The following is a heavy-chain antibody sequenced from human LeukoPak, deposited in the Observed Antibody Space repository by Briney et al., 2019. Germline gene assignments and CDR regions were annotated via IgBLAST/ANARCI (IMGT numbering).Heavy chain of an antibody. D-gene: IGHD5-12*01. CDR3: ARVNSGYDWARYYYYYYMDV. J-gene: IGHJ6*03. Sequence: SETLSLTCTVSGGSISSYYWSWIRQPPGKGLEWIGYIYYSGSTNYNPSLKSLVTISVDTSKNQFSLKLSSVTAADTAVYYCARVNSGYDWARYYYYYYMDVWGKGTTVTVSS. CDR1: GGSISSYY. CDR2: IYYSGST. V-gene: IGHV4-59*01.